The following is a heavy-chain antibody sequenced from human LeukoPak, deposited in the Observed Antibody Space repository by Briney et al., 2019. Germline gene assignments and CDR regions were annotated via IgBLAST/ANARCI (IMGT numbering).Heavy chain of an antibody. V-gene: IGHV4-34*01. D-gene: IGHD4-23*01. CDR1: GGSFSGYY. J-gene: IGHJ2*01. CDR3: ASLRWNWYFDL. CDR2: INYSRST. Sequence: SETLSLTCAVYGGSFSGYYWSWIRQPPGKGLEWIGEINYSRSTNYNPSLKSRVTISVDTSKNQFSLKLSSVTAADTAVYYCASLRWNWYFDLWGRGTLVTVSS.